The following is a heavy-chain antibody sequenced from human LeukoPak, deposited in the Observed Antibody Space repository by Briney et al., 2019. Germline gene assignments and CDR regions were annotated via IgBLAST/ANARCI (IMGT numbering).Heavy chain of an antibody. CDR1: GGSISSGGYS. D-gene: IGHD3-22*01. CDR3: ASFPFFVDSSGSDAFDI. J-gene: IGHJ3*02. Sequence: NASETLSLTCAVSGGSISSGGYSWSWIRQPPGKGLEWIGYIYHSGSTNYNPSLKSRVTISVDTSKNQFSLKLSSVTAADTAVYYCASFPFFVDSSGSDAFDIWGQGTMVTVSS. CDR2: IYHSGST. V-gene: IGHV4-30-2*02.